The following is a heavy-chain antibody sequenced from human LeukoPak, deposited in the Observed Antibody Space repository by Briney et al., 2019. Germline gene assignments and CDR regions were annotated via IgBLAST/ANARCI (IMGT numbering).Heavy chain of an antibody. V-gene: IGHV4-39*07. Sequence: SETLSLTCSVSGGAISSSSYYWGWIRQPPGKGLEWIGNIFFSGTTYYNPSLKSRFTISVDTSKNQFSLKLSSVTAADTAVYYCARDGAVAGTTAGDWFDPWGQGTLVTVSS. CDR1: GGAISSSSYY. CDR3: ARDGAVAGTTAGDWFDP. CDR2: IFFSGTT. J-gene: IGHJ5*02. D-gene: IGHD6-19*01.